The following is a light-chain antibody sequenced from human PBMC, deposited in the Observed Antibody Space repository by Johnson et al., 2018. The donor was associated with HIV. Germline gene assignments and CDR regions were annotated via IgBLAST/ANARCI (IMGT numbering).Light chain of an antibody. V-gene: IGLV1-51*02. CDR2: ENN. J-gene: IGLJ1*01. Sequence: QSVLTQPPSVSAAPGQKVTISCSGSSSNIGNNYVSWYQQLPGTAPKLLMYENNKGPSGIPDRFSGSKSGTSATLGITGLQTGDEADYYCGTWDSSLNAYVFGAATKVAVL. CDR3: GTWDSSLNAYV. CDR1: SSNIGNNY.